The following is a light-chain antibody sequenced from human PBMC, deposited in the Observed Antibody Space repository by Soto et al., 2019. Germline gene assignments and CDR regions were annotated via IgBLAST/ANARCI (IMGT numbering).Light chain of an antibody. V-gene: IGLV2-14*03. J-gene: IGLJ2*01. CDR2: DVN. CDR1: SSDVGAYNY. Sequence: QSVLTQPASVSGSPGQSITVSCTGTSSDVGAYNYVSWYQQHPGKAPKLMIYDVNARPSGVSTRFSGSKSGNTASLTISGLQAEDEADYYCSSYTSSSSVVFGGGTKLTVL. CDR3: SSYTSSSSVV.